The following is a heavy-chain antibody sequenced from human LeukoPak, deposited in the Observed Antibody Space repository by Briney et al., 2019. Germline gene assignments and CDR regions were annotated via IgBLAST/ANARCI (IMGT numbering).Heavy chain of an antibody. Sequence: ASVKVSCKAPGYTFTGYYMHWVRQAPGQGLEWMGWINPNSGGTNYAQKFQGRVTMTRDTSISTAYMELSRLRSDDTAVYYCARGVTMVRGVITWANFDYWGQGTLVTVSS. CDR3: ARGVTMVRGVITWANFDY. V-gene: IGHV1-2*02. CDR1: GYTFTGYY. CDR2: INPNSGGT. J-gene: IGHJ4*02. D-gene: IGHD3-10*01.